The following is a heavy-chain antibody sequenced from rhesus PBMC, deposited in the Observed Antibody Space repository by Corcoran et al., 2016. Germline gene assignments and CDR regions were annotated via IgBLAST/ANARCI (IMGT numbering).Heavy chain of an antibody. J-gene: IGHJ4*01. V-gene: IGHV4-173*01. Sequence: QVQLQESGPGLVKPSATLALTCAVSGGSISSHYCRWIRQPPGEGLGGIGRISGSGGRTDYNPSLKSRVTISTDTSKNQFSLKLSSVTAADTAVYYCARGGTIFGLVKYYFDYWGQGVLVTVSS. CDR1: GGSISSHY. CDR3: ARGGTIFGLVKYYFDY. D-gene: IGHD3-3*01. CDR2: ISGSGGRT.